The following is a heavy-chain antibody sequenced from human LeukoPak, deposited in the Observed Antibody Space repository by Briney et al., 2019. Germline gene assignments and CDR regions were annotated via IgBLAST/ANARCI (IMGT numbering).Heavy chain of an antibody. CDR3: ARTRLKYYYDSSGYYDY. CDR1: GGSFSGYY. D-gene: IGHD3-22*01. Sequence: PSETLSLTCAVYGGSFSGYYWSWIRQPPGKGLEWIGEINHSGSTNYNPSFKSRVTISVDTSKNQFSLKLSSVTAADTAVYYCARTRLKYYYDSSGYYDYWGQGTLVTVSS. CDR2: INHSGST. V-gene: IGHV4-34*01. J-gene: IGHJ4*02.